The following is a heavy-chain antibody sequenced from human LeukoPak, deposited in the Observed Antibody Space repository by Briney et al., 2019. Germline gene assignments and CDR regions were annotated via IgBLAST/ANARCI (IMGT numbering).Heavy chain of an antibody. J-gene: IGHJ4*02. CDR1: GGSISSYY. CDR3: AKFTYSSGWYFDY. D-gene: IGHD6-19*01. Sequence: SETLSLTCTVSGGSISSYYWSWIRQPAGKGLEWIGRIYISGSTNYNPSLKSRVTISVDTSNNQFSLRLSSVTAADTAIYYCAKFTYSSGWYFDYWGQGTLVTVSS. CDR2: IYISGST. V-gene: IGHV4-4*07.